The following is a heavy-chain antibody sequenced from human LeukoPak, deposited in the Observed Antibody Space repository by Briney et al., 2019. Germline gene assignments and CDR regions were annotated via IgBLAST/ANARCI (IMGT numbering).Heavy chain of an antibody. J-gene: IGHJ4*02. CDR2: ITSSGGST. CDR1: GFTFSTYA. Sequence: GGSLRLSCSASGFTFSTYAMYWVRQAPGKGLEYVSAITSSGGSTYYADSVKGRFTISRDNAKNSLYLQMNSLRAEDMAVYYCARDGRGAVAGFDYWGQGTLVTVSS. CDR3: ARDGRGAVAGFDY. V-gene: IGHV3-64*04. D-gene: IGHD6-19*01.